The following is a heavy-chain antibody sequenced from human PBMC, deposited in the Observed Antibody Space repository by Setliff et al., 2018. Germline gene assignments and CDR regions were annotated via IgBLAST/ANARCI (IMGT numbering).Heavy chain of an antibody. V-gene: IGHV4-59*11. CDR2: ISNRGST. Sequence: SETLSLTCAVYGGSFTDHFWSWIRQPPGKGLEWIGYISNRGSTDYNPSLKSRVTISEDTSRSQFSLKLTSVTTADTAVYYCALSDHYPFYYDYWGLGTLVTVSS. CDR3: ALSDHYPFYYDY. J-gene: IGHJ4*02. D-gene: IGHD3-3*01. CDR1: GGSFTDHF.